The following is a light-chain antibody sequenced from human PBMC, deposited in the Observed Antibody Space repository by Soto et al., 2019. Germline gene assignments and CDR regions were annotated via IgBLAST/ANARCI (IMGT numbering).Light chain of an antibody. CDR1: QSISSW. Sequence: DIQMTQSPSTLSASVGDRVTITCRASQSISSWLAWYQQKPGKAPKLLIYEASSLECGVPSTFSGSGSGTEFTLTISSLQPDDFATYYCQQYYSYPWTFGQGTKVDIK. CDR2: EAS. V-gene: IGKV1-5*03. CDR3: QQYYSYPWT. J-gene: IGKJ1*01.